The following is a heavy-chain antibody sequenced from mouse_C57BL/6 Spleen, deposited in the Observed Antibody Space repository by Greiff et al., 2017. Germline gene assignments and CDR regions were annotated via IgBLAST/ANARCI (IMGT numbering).Heavy chain of an antibody. J-gene: IGHJ4*01. CDR3: AIYDYDVGAMDY. Sequence: QVQLQQSGAELVKPGASVKISCKASGYAFSSYWMNWVKQRPGKGLEWIGQIYPGDGDTNYNGKFKGKATLAADKSSSTAYLPLSSLAAEDSAVYFCAIYDYDVGAMDYWGQGTSVTVSS. CDR1: GYAFSSYW. CDR2: IYPGDGDT. D-gene: IGHD2-4*01. V-gene: IGHV1-80*01.